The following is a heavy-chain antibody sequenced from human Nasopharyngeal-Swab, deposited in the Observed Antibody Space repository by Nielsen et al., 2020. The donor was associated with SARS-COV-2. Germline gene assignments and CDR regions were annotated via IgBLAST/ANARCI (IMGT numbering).Heavy chain of an antibody. V-gene: IGHV1-46*01. CDR3: ASEPGGMAAPGKHFDP. J-gene: IGHJ5*02. CDR2: ITPSGGAT. D-gene: IGHD6-13*01. Sequence: WVRQAPGQGLEWMGVITPSGGATNYARKFRGRVTMTRDPSTSTVYLDLSSLKSEDTAVYFCASEPGGMAAPGKHFDPWGQGTLVIVSS.